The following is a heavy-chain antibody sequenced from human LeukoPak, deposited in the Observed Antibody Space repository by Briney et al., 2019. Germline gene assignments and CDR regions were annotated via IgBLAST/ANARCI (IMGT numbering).Heavy chain of an antibody. Sequence: GGSLRLSCAASGFTFSSYSMNWVRQAPGKGLEWVSSISSSSSYIYYADSVEGRFTISRDNAKNSLYLQMNSLRAEDTAVYYCACVPAYGDYYFDYWGQGTLVTVSS. D-gene: IGHD4-17*01. CDR2: ISSSSSYI. CDR1: GFTFSSYS. CDR3: ACVPAYGDYYFDY. V-gene: IGHV3-21*01. J-gene: IGHJ4*02.